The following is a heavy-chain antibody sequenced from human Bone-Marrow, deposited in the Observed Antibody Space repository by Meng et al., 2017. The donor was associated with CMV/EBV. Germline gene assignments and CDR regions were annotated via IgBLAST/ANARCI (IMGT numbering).Heavy chain of an antibody. CDR3: AKSDDYGDSDY. J-gene: IGHJ4*02. CDR1: GFNFSRYA. D-gene: IGHD4-17*01. Sequence: VDVGGAWGGLGKAGGSLKLAWGGFGFNFSRYAMSWVRPGSGEGLGVVSAYWGSGGSTYHADSVEGPFNHSRDNSKNTLYLQMNSLRAEDTAVYYCAKSDDYGDSDYWGQGTLVTVSS. V-gene: IGHV3-23*04. CDR2: YWGSGGST.